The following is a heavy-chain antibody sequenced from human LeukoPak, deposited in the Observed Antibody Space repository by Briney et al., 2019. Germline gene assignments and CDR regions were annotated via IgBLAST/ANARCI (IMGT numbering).Heavy chain of an antibody. V-gene: IGHV3-74*01. CDR2: IYSDGSTT. Sequence: PGGSLRLSCAASGFTFSNYWMHWVRQAPGKGLVWVSRIYSDGSTTTYADAVKGRFTISRDNAKNTLFLQMNSLRAEDTAVYYCARDGGFCTNGDCFFDLSGQGTLVTVSP. CDR3: ARDGGFCTNGDCFFDL. CDR1: GFTFSNYW. D-gene: IGHD2-8*01. J-gene: IGHJ4*02.